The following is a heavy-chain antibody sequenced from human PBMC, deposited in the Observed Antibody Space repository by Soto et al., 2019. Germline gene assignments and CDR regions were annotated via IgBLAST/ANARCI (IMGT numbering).Heavy chain of an antibody. J-gene: IGHJ4*02. Sequence: PGGSLRLSCAAAGFPFDAYTMHWVREAPGKGLEWVSLISWDGGITNYVDSVEGRFTISRDNSKNSLYLQMNSLRTEDTAFFYWAKEGYDILTGRKRYFDSWGQGTLVTVSS. CDR1: GFPFDAYT. D-gene: IGHD3-9*01. CDR2: ISWDGGIT. CDR3: AKEGYDILTGRKRYFDS. V-gene: IGHV3-43*01.